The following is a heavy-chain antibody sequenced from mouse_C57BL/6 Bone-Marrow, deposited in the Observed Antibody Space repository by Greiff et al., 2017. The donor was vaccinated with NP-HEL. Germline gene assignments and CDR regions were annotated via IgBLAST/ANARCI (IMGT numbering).Heavy chain of an antibody. Sequence: EVKLLESGPGLAKPSQTLSLTCSVTGYSITSDYWNWIRKFPGNKLEYMGYISYSGSTYYNPSLKSRISITRDTSKNQYYLQFNSMTTEDTAAYYCARRSSGYYFDYWGQGTTLTVSS. V-gene: IGHV3-8*01. CDR1: GYSITSDY. J-gene: IGHJ2*01. CDR3: ARRSSGYYFDY. D-gene: IGHD3-2*02. CDR2: ISYSGST.